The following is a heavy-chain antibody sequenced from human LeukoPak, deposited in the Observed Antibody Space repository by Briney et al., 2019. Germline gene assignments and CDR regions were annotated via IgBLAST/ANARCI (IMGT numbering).Heavy chain of an antibody. CDR1: GFTVSSNY. Sequence: GGSLRLSCAASGFTVSSNYMNWVRQAPGKGFEWVSMIYPNGNTFYTDSVKGRFTISRDNSKNTLDLQMSSLRAEDTAVYYCARRGHGYGSPFDYWGQGTLVTVSS. D-gene: IGHD5-18*01. J-gene: IGHJ4*02. V-gene: IGHV3-66*04. CDR2: IYPNGNT. CDR3: ARRGHGYGSPFDY.